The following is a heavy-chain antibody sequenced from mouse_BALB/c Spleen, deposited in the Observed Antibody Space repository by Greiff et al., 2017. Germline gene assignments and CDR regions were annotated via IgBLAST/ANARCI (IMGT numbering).Heavy chain of an antibody. CDR1: GFSLTSYG. J-gene: IGHJ4*01. Sequence: VKLVESGPGLVQPSQSLSITCTVSGFSLTSYGVHWVRQSPGKGLEWLGVIWSGGSTDYNAAFISRLSISKDNSKSQVFFKMNSLQANDTAIYYCASRYDGYYAMDYWGQGTSVTVSS. V-gene: IGHV2-2*02. CDR3: ASRYDGYYAMDY. CDR2: IWSGGST. D-gene: IGHD2-14*01.